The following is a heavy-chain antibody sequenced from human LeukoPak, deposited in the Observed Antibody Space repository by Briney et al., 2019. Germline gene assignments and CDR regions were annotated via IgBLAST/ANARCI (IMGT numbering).Heavy chain of an antibody. CDR1: GFTFSSYA. Sequence: GGSLRLSCGGSGFTFSSYAMHWVRQAPGKGLEYVSAISSNGGSTYYANSVKGRFTISRDNSKNTLYLQMGSLRAEDMAVYYCARVRGSGSYYNGYYFDYWGQGTLVTVSS. J-gene: IGHJ4*02. CDR3: ARVRGSGSYYNGYYFDY. D-gene: IGHD3-10*01. V-gene: IGHV3-64*01. CDR2: ISSNGGST.